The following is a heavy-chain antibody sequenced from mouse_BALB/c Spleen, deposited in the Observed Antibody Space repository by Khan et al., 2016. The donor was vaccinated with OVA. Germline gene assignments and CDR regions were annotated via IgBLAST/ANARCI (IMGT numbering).Heavy chain of an antibody. CDR2: INSGGSYT. D-gene: IGHD2-5*01. V-gene: IGHV5-6-4*01. J-gene: IGHJ1*01. CDR1: GFTFSSYT. CDR3: TKSNYGYFDV. Sequence: EVELVESGGGLVKPGGSLKLSCAASGFTFSSYTMSWVRQTPEKRLEWVAPINSGGSYTSYTDCVTGRFTISRNNAKNTLYLRMSSLQSEGTAMYYGTKSNYGYFDVWGAGTTVTVSS.